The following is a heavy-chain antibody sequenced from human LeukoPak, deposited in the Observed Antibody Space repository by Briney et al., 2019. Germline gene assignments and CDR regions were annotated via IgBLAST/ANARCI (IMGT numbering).Heavy chain of an antibody. V-gene: IGHV1-46*01. Sequence: ASVKVSCKASGYTFTNYYMHWVRQAPGQGLEWMGIINPGGGRTSHAQKFQGRVTMTRDTSTSTVYMGLSSLRSDDTAVYYCARDGGSGWFEYWGQGTLVTVSS. CDR1: GYTFTNYY. CDR3: ARDGGSGWFEY. J-gene: IGHJ4*02. CDR2: INPGGGRT. D-gene: IGHD6-19*01.